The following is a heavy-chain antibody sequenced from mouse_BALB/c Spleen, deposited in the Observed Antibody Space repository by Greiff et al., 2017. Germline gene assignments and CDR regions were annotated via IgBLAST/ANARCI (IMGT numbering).Heavy chain of an antibody. D-gene: IGHD2-12*01. J-gene: IGHJ4*01. CDR1: GYTFTSYW. CDR3: TRSTTRYAMDY. Sequence: LQQPGSELVRPGASVKLSCKASGYTFTSYWMHWVKQRPGQGLEWIGNIYPGSGSTNYDEKFKSKATLTVDTSSSTAYMQLSSLTSEDSAVYYCTRSTTRYAMDYWGQGTSVTVSS. V-gene: IGHV1S22*01. CDR2: IYPGSGST.